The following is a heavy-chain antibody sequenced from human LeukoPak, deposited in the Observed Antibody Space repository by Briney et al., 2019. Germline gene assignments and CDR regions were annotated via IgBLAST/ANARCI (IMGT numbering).Heavy chain of an antibody. CDR1: GFTFSSYA. Sequence: GGSLRLSCAASGFTFSSYAMSWFRQAPGKGLEWVSAISGSGGSTYYADSVKGRFTVSRDNSKNTLYLQMNSLRAEDTAIYYCAKDRDLRQGYYFDHWGREPWSPSPQ. V-gene: IGHV3-23*01. CDR2: ISGSGGST. J-gene: IGHJ4*02. CDR3: AKDRDLRQGYYFDH.